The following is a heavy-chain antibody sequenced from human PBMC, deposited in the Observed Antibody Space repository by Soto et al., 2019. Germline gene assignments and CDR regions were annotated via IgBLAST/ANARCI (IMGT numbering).Heavy chain of an antibody. D-gene: IGHD3-10*01. CDR3: AKVWPARRITMVRGVGRGYYFDY. J-gene: IGHJ4*02. CDR2: ISGRGGST. Sequence: EVQLLESGGGLVQPGGSLRLSCAASGFTFSSYAMSWVRQAPGKGLEWVSAISGRGGSTYYADSVKGRFTISRDNSNNTLYLQMHSLRAEDTAVYYCAKVWPARRITMVRGVGRGYYFDYWGQGTLVTVSS. CDR1: GFTFSSYA. V-gene: IGHV3-23*01.